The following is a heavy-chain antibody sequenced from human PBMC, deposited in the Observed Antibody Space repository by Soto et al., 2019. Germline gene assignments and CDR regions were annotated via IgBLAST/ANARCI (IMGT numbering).Heavy chain of an antibody. CDR3: ARRLVVVTAINWFDP. CDR2: IYYSGST. J-gene: IGHJ5*02. Sequence: SETLSLTCTVSGGSISSSSYYWGWIRQPPGKGLEWIGSIYYSGSTYYNPSLKSRVTISVATSKNQFSLKLSSVTAADTAVYYCARRLVVVTAINWFDPWGQGTLVTVSS. V-gene: IGHV4-39*01. D-gene: IGHD2-21*02. CDR1: GGSISSSSYY.